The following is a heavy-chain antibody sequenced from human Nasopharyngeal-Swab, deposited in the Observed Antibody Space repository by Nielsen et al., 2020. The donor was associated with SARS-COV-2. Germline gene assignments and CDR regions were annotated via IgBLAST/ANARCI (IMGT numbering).Heavy chain of an antibody. D-gene: IGHD3-10*01. CDR3: ARDGYGSGSYSN. CDR2: IYYSGST. V-gene: IGHV4-30-4*01. J-gene: IGHJ4*02. Sequence: WIRQPPGKGLEWIGYIYYSGSTYYNPSLKSRVTISVGTPKNQFSLKLSSVTAADTAVYYCARDGYGSGSYSNWGQGTLVTVSS.